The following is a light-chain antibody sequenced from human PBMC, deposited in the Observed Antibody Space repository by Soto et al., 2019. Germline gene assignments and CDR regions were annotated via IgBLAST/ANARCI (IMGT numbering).Light chain of an antibody. Sequence: IELTQSPGTLSLSPGERAILSCRASQSVSNNYLAWYQQKPGQAPRLLIYGASNRATGIPDRFSGSGSGTDFTLTISRLEPEDFAVYYCQQYGRSGTFGQGTKVDIK. CDR3: QQYGRSGT. J-gene: IGKJ1*01. V-gene: IGKV3-20*01. CDR1: QSVSNNY. CDR2: GAS.